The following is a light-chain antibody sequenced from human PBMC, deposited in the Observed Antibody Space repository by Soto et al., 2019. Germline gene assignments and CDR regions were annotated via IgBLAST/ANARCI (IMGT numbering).Light chain of an antibody. CDR1: QSISSSY. Sequence: EIVLTQSPGTLSLSPGERATLSCRASQSISSSYLGWYQQKPGQGPRLLIYDASNRATGIPARFSGSGSGTDFTLTISSLEPEDFAVYYCQQRSNWPPLITFGQGTRLEIK. J-gene: IGKJ5*01. CDR3: QQRSNWPPLIT. CDR2: DAS. V-gene: IGKV3-11*01.